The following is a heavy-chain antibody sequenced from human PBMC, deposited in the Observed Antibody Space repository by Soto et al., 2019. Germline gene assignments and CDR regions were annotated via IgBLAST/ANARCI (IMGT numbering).Heavy chain of an antibody. J-gene: IGHJ3*02. Sequence: GGSLRLSCAASGFTFSSYGMHWVRQAPGKGLEWVAVIWYDGSNKYYADSVKGRFTISRDNSKNTLYLQMNSLRAEDTAVYYCARDPGYCSGGSCYPDAFDIWGQGTMVTVSS. D-gene: IGHD2-15*01. CDR3: ARDPGYCSGGSCYPDAFDI. CDR1: GFTFSSYG. CDR2: IWYDGSNK. V-gene: IGHV3-33*01.